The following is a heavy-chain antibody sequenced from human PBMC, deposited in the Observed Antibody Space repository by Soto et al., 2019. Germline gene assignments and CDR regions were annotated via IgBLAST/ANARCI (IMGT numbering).Heavy chain of an antibody. D-gene: IGHD3-22*01. V-gene: IGHV4-59*01. J-gene: IGHJ3*02. Sequence: SETLSLTCSVSGGSISSYYWSWIRQPPGKGLEWIAYIYYSGTSYNPSLKGRVSISLDTSKNQFSLKLSSVTAADTAVYYCARTYDGSGPNSGGYAFDIWGQGTMVTVSS. CDR3: ARTYDGSGPNSGGYAFDI. CDR1: GGSISSYY. CDR2: IYYSGT.